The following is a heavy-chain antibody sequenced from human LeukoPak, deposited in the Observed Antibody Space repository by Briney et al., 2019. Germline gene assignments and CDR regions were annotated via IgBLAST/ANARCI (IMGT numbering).Heavy chain of an antibody. CDR3: ARAAPEHYFDY. V-gene: IGHV1-46*01. Sequence: ASVKVSCKTSGYTFTSYYIHWVRQAPGQGLEWMGIINPSGGSTSYAQKFQGRVTMTRDTSTSTVYMELSSLRSEDTAVYYCARAAPEHYFDYWGQGTLVTVSS. CDR1: GYTFTSYY. J-gene: IGHJ4*02. CDR2: INPSGGST.